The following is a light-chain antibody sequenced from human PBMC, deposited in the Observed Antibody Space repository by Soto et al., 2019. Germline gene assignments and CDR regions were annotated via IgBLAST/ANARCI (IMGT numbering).Light chain of an antibody. CDR3: SSYAGSLYI. V-gene: IGLV2-8*01. Sequence: QSALNQPPSASGSPGQSVTISCTGTSSDVGDYNYVSWYHQHPGKAPKLMIYEVNKRPSGVPDRFSGSKSGNTASLTVAGLQAEDEADYYCSSYAGSLYIFGTGTKLTVL. CDR1: SSDVGDYNY. J-gene: IGLJ1*01. CDR2: EVN.